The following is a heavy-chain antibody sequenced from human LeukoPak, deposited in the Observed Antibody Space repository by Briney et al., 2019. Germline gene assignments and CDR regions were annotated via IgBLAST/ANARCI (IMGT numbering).Heavy chain of an antibody. Sequence: SVKVSCKASGGTFSSYAISWVRQAPGQGLEWMGGIIPIFGTANYAQKFQGRVTITTDESTSPAYMELSSLRSEDTAVYYCAAGYDRKTDDYWGQGTPVTVSS. V-gene: IGHV1-69*05. CDR3: AAGYDRKTDDY. J-gene: IGHJ4*02. CDR1: GGTFSSYA. D-gene: IGHD3-22*01. CDR2: IIPIFGTA.